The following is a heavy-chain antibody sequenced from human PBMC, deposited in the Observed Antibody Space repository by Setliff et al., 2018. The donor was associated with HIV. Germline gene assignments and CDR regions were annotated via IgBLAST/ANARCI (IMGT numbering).Heavy chain of an antibody. D-gene: IGHD3-3*01. Sequence: ASETLSLTCTVSGGPISRYYWSWIRQPPGKGLEWIAYIFYRGSTNYNPSLKSRVTISVDSSKNQVSLTVTSVTAADTAVYYCARVPSAGVRGRPDLYHWFDPWGQGTLVTVSS. CDR1: GGPISRYY. CDR2: IFYRGST. J-gene: IGHJ5*02. V-gene: IGHV4-59*08. CDR3: ARVPSAGVRGRPDLYHWFDP.